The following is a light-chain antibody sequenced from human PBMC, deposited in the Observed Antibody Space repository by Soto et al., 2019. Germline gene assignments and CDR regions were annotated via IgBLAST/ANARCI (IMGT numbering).Light chain of an antibody. Sequence: DIQMTQAPSTLSASVGDTVTITCSASQSISNRFAWNQQKQGKAPKLLISDASSLETGVPSRFSGSRSGTEFTLVISSLQHDDFVTYYRHQYNSPPWTFGQGTKVDIK. J-gene: IGKJ1*01. V-gene: IGKV1-5*01. CDR3: HQYNSPPWT. CDR2: DAS. CDR1: QSISNR.